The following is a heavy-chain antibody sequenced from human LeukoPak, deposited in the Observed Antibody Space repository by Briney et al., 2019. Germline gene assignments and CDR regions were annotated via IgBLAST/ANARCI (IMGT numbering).Heavy chain of an antibody. CDR3: ASDYGSGSYYKNFDY. CDR1: GGTFSIYA. D-gene: IGHD3-10*01. J-gene: IGHJ4*02. V-gene: IGHV1-69*04. CDR2: IIPILGIA. Sequence: ASVKVSCKASGGTFSIYAISWVRQAPGQGLEWMGRIIPILGIANYAQKFQGRVTITADKSTSTAYVELSSLRSEDTAVYYCASDYGSGSYYKNFDYWGQGTLVTVSS.